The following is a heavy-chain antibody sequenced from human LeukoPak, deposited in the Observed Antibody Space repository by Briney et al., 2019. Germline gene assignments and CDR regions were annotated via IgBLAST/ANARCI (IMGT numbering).Heavy chain of an antibody. CDR3: ARGATAGRFSLRPTGAYYMDV. D-gene: IGHD6-13*01. Sequence: ASVKVSCKASGYTFTGYYMHWVRQAPGQGLEWMGWINPNSGGTNCAQKFQGRVTMTRDTSVNTAYMELSSLRFDDTAVYYCARGATAGRFSLRPTGAYYMDVWGKGTTVTVSS. CDR1: GYTFTGYY. CDR2: INPNSGGT. J-gene: IGHJ6*03. V-gene: IGHV1-2*02.